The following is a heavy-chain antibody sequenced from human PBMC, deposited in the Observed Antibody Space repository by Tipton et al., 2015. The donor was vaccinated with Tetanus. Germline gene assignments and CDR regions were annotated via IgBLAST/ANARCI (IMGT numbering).Heavy chain of an antibody. CDR3: ARKWDIVAVSAANYYGLDV. V-gene: IGHV4-30-2*01. CDR2: IYQTDST. Sequence: TLSLTCNVSGGLITTGGYSWGWIRQPPGQGLEWLGDIYQTDSTYYNPSVRSRLTLSLQRSKNQVSLKLSSVTAADTAVYYCARKWDIVAVSAANYYGLDVWGQGTTVTVSS. CDR1: GGLITTGGYS. D-gene: IGHD2-2*01. J-gene: IGHJ6*02.